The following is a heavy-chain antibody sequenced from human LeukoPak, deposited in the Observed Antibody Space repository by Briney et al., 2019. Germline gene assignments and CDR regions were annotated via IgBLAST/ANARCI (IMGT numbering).Heavy chain of an antibody. CDR3: ATGFWGYCSRNSCPLDN. Sequence: GGSLRLSCAASGFTFSSYSMNWVRQAPGKGLEWISYIISTGSTTSYADSVKGRFTISRDNANNSLSLQMSSLRAEDTAVYYCATGFWGYCSRNSCPLDNWGQGTLVTVAS. J-gene: IGHJ4*02. V-gene: IGHV3-48*01. CDR2: IISTGSTT. D-gene: IGHD2-2*01. CDR1: GFTFSSYS.